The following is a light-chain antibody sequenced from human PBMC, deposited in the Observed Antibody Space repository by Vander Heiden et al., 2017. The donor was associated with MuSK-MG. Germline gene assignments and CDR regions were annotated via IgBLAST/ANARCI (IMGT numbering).Light chain of an antibody. Sequence: QSVLTHPPSVSGTPGQRVTSPCSGSSPNLGKNTVNWYQQLPGTAPKLLMYNNNQRPSGVPDRFSGSKSDTSASLAISGLQSEDEADYYCATWDDSLKGWVFGGGTKLTVL. CDR2: NNN. J-gene: IGLJ3*02. V-gene: IGLV1-44*01. CDR3: ATWDDSLKGWV. CDR1: SPNLGKNT.